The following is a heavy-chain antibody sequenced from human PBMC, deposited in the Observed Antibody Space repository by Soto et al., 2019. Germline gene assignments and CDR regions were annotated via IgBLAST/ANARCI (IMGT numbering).Heavy chain of an antibody. CDR2: IYYSGST. J-gene: IGHJ3*02. CDR3: ARQWIQLWNQRGGFDI. V-gene: IGHV4-39*01. D-gene: IGHD5-18*01. Sequence: QLQLQESGPGLVKPSETLSLTCTVSGGSISSSSYYWGWIRQPPGKGLEWIGSIYYSGSTYYNPSLKSRVTISVDTSKNQFSLKLSSVTAADTAVYYCARQWIQLWNQRGGFDIWGQGTMVTVSS. CDR1: GGSISSSSYY.